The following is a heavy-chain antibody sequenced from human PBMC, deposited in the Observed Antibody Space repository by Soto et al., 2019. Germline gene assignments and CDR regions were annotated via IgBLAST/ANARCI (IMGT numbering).Heavy chain of an antibody. CDR2: IGPNPTNT. CDR3: TTARYCSRDACPAAE. D-gene: IGHD2-2*01. J-gene: IGHJ4*02. Sequence: EVHLLESGGGLVQPGGSLRLSCAASAFSFSATGMLWVRQPPGGGLEWVSAIGPNPTNTKYTDSVKGRFTISRDNSKSTVFLQMTNLRAEDTALYYCTTARYCSRDACPAAEWGQGTLITVSS. V-gene: IGHV3-23*05. CDR1: AFSFSATG.